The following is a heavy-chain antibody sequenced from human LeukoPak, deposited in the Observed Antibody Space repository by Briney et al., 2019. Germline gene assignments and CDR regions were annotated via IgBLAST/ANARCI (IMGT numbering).Heavy chain of an antibody. CDR2: IYYSGST. D-gene: IGHD6-19*01. CDR1: GGSISSYY. CDR3: ASEGIAVAGTFDY. V-gene: IGHV4-59*08. Sequence: PSETLSLTCTVSGGSISSYYWSWIRQPPGKGLEWIGYIYYSGSTNYNPSLKSRVTISVDTSKNQFSLKLSSVTAADTAVYYCASEGIAVAGTFDYWGQGTLVTVSS. J-gene: IGHJ4*02.